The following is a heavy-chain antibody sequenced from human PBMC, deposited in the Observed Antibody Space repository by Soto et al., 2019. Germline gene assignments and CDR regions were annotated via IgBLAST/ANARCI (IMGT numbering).Heavy chain of an antibody. V-gene: IGHV4-61*08. Sequence: SETLSLTCTVSGDSMTKNYRSWSMTNYYYWSWIRQTPGKGLEWIGYVESSGRTEYKPSLASRVTLSLDSSQNQFSLKLRSVTAADTSLYYCARGITMIVAVQGDAPGKYYFDSWGHGTLVTVSS. J-gene: IGHJ4*01. CDR2: VESSGRT. D-gene: IGHD3-22*01. CDR3: ARGITMIVAVQGDAPGKYYFDS. CDR1: GDSMTKNYRSWSMTNYYY.